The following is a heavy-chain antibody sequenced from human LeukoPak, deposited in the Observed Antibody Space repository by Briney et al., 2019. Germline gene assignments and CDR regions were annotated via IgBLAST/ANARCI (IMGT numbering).Heavy chain of an antibody. J-gene: IGHJ4*02. CDR3: ATVATYYYDSSGYFDY. Sequence: AASVKVSCKVSGYTLTELSMHWVRQAPGKGREWMGGFDPEDGETIYAQKFQGRVTMTEDTSTDTAYMELSSLRSEDTAVYYCATVATYYYDSSGYFDYWGQGTLVTVSS. D-gene: IGHD3-22*01. CDR2: FDPEDGET. CDR1: GYTLTELS. V-gene: IGHV1-24*01.